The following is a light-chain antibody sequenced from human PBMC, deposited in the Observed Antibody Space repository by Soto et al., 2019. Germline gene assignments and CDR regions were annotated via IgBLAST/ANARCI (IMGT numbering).Light chain of an antibody. CDR3: QQTYSDLWT. J-gene: IGKJ1*01. V-gene: IGKV1-39*01. Sequence: DIQMTQSPSSLSASVGDRVTITCRAGQHISTYLNWYQQKPGKAPKLLIYAASSLHSGVPSRFSGSGSGTDFTLTISNLQPEDFAVYYCQQTYSDLWTFGQGTKVEIK. CDR1: QHISTY. CDR2: AAS.